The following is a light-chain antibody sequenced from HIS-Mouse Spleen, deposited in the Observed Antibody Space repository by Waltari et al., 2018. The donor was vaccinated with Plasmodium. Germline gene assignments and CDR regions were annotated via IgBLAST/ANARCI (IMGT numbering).Light chain of an antibody. V-gene: IGKV1-39*01. CDR1: QSISNY. CDR3: QQANSFPRT. CDR2: AAS. J-gene: IGKJ1*01. Sequence: DIQMTPSPSSLSASVGDRVTITCRASQSISNYLNWYQQKPGKAPKFLIYAASTLQSGVPSRFSGSGSGTDFTLTISSLQPEDFATYYCQQANSFPRTFGQGTKVEIK.